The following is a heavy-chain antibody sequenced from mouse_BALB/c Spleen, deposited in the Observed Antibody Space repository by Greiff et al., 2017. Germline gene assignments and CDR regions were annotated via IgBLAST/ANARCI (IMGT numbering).Heavy chain of an antibody. Sequence: EVKVEESGGGLVKPGGSLKLSCAASGFTFSDYYMYWVRQTPEKRLEWVATISDGGSYTYYPDSVKGRFTISRDNAKNNLYLQMSSLKSEDTAMYYCARGGGDYYYFDYWGQGTTLTVSS. D-gene: IGHD2-4*01. V-gene: IGHV5-4*02. CDR1: GFTFSDYY. J-gene: IGHJ2*01. CDR2: ISDGGSYT. CDR3: ARGGGDYYYFDY.